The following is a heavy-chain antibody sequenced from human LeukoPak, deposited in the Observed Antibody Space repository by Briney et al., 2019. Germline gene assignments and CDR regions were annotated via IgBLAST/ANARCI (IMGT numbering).Heavy chain of an antibody. CDR2: IYTSGST. J-gene: IGHJ4*02. CDR3: ARDGNSGWYLYYFDY. D-gene: IGHD6-19*01. V-gene: IGHV4-4*07. Sequence: SETLSLTCTVSGGSISSYYRSWIRQPAGKGLEWIGRIYTSGSTNYNPSLKSRVTMSVDTSKNQFSLKLSSVTAADTAVYYCARDGNSGWYLYYFDYWGQGTLVTVSS. CDR1: GGSISSYY.